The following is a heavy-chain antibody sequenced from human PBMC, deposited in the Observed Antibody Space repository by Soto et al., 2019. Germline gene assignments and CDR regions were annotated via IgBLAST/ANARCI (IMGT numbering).Heavy chain of an antibody. J-gene: IGHJ4*02. V-gene: IGHV1-18*01. CDR3: ARGRYGDY. CDR2: ISAHNGNT. CDR1: GYTFTSYG. D-gene: IGHD1-1*01. Sequence: QVHLVQSGAEVKKPGASVKVSCKASGYTFTSYGITWVRQAPGQGLEWMGWISAHNGNTDYAQKLQGRVIVTRDTYTSTAYMELRSLRYDGKAVYYCARGRYGDYWGQGALVTVSS.